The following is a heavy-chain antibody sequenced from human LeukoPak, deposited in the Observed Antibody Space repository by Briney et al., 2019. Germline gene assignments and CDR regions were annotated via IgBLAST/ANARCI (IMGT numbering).Heavy chain of an antibody. J-gene: IGHJ4*02. CDR3: ATNSGSYFLY. Sequence: ASVKVSCKVSGYSLTELSMDWVRQAPGKGLEWMGGFDPEEDDTIYAQKFQGRVTMTEDTSTDTAYMELSSLRSEDTAVYYRATNSGSYFLYWGQGTLVAVSS. CDR2: FDPEEDDT. D-gene: IGHD1-26*01. CDR1: GYSLTELS. V-gene: IGHV1-24*01.